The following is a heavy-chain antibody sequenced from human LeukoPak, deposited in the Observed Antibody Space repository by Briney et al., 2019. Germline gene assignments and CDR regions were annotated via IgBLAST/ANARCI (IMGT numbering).Heavy chain of an antibody. D-gene: IGHD2-21*02. CDR1: AFTFSSYA. CDR3: AKDRMGGVTFFDY. Sequence: GGSLRLSCAASAFTFSSYAMSWVRQAPGKGLEWVSAISGIGSTTYYADSVKGRFSISRDNSKKIVYLQMNSLRAEDTAVYYCAKDRMGGVTFFDYWGQGTLVTVSS. J-gene: IGHJ4*02. CDR2: ISGIGSTT. V-gene: IGHV3-23*01.